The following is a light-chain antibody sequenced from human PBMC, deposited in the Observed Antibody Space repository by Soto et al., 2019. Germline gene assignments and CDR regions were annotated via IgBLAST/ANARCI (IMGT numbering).Light chain of an antibody. Sequence: QSVLTQPPSASGTPGQRVTISCSGSSSNIGSNYVYWYQQLPGTAPKLLIYRNNQRPSGVPDRFSGSKSGTEASLAISGLRSEDEADYYCAAWDDSLSGYVFGTGTKLTVL. J-gene: IGLJ1*01. CDR1: SSNIGSNY. V-gene: IGLV1-47*01. CDR3: AAWDDSLSGYV. CDR2: RNN.